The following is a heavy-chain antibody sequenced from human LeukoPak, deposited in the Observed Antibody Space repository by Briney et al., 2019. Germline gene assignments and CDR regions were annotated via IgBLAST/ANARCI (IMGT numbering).Heavy chain of an antibody. Sequence: PGGSLRLSCAASGFTFSSYEMNWVRQAPGKGLEWVSYISSSGSTIYYADSVKGRFTISRDNSKNTLYLQMNSLRAEDTAVYYCASSGIAVAGLPTDYWGQGTLVTVSS. CDR2: ISSSGSTI. J-gene: IGHJ4*02. CDR3: ASSGIAVAGLPTDY. CDR1: GFTFSSYE. V-gene: IGHV3-48*03. D-gene: IGHD6-19*01.